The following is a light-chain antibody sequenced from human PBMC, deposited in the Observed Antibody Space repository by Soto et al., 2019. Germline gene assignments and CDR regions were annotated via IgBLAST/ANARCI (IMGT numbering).Light chain of an antibody. J-gene: IGKJ1*01. Sequence: EIVMTQSPATLSVSPGERATLSCRASQSVGSDLAWYQQKPGQAPRLVIYGASSRATGIPDRFSGSGSGTDFTLTIIRLEPEDFAVYYCQQYGSSPWTFGQGTKVDIK. CDR2: GAS. CDR1: QSVGSD. CDR3: QQYGSSPWT. V-gene: IGKV3-20*01.